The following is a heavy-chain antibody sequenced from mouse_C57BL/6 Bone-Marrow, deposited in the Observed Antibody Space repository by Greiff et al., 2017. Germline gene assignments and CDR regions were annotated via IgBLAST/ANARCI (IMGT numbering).Heavy chain of an antibody. V-gene: IGHV14-1*01. D-gene: IGHD3-1*01. Sequence: EVQLQQSGAELVRPGASVKLSCTASGFNIKDYYMHWVKQRPEQGLEWIGRIDPEDGDTEYAPKFQGKATMTADTSSNTAYLQLRSLTSLDPAVYYCTPWAWLFAYSAHGPLVPVFA. CDR2: IDPEDGDT. CDR3: TPWAWLFAY. CDR1: GFNIKDYY. J-gene: IGHJ3*01.